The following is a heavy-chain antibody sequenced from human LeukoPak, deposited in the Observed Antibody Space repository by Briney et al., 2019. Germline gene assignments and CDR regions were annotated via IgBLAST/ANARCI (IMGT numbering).Heavy chain of an antibody. Sequence: QTGGSLRLSCVASGFTFSSYAMHWVRQAPGKGLEWVAVISYDGRNKYYADSVKGRFTISRDISRNTLYLQMNSLRAEDTAVYYCAKPRYSSGWYRWAPLDYWGQGTLVTVSS. CDR1: GFTFSSYA. CDR3: AKPRYSSGWYRWAPLDY. CDR2: ISYDGRNK. V-gene: IGHV3-30-3*02. J-gene: IGHJ4*02. D-gene: IGHD6-19*01.